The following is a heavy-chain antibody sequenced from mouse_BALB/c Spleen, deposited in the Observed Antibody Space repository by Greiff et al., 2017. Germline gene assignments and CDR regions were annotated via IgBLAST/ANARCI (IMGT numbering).Heavy chain of an antibody. J-gene: IGHJ1*01. CDR2: IWAGGST. Sequence: VKLVESGPGLVAPSQSLSITCTVSGFSLTSYGVHWVRQPPGKGLEWLGVIWAGGSTNYNSALMSRLSISKDNSKSQVFLKMNSLQTDDTAMYYCAREGGEGYFDVWGAGTTVTVSS. CDR1: GFSLTSYG. V-gene: IGHV2-9*02. CDR3: AREGGEGYFDV. D-gene: IGHD2-13*01.